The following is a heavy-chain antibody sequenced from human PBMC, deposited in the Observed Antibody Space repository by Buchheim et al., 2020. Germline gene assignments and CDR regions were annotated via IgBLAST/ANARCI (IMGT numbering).Heavy chain of an antibody. V-gene: IGHV4-30-2*01. CDR3: ARALNPHYDYVTSGVLDP. J-gene: IGHJ5*02. CDR2: IYHSGST. D-gene: IGHD3-16*01. Sequence: QLQLQESGSGLVKPSQTLSLTCAVSGGSISSGGYSWSWIRQPPGKGLEWIGYIYHSGSTYYNPSLKSRVTISVDRSQNRFSLKLSSVTAADTAVYYCARALNPHYDYVTSGVLDPWGQGTL. CDR1: GGSISSGGYS.